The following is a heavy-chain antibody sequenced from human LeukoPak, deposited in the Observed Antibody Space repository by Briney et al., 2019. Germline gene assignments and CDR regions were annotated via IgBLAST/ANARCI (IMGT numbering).Heavy chain of an antibody. CDR2: ISGSGGST. J-gene: IGHJ4*02. Sequence: GGSLRLSCAASGFSLSNYAMSWVRHAPGKGLEWVSTISGSGGSTYYADSVKGRFTISRDNSKNTLYLQMNSLRADDAAVYYCAKDSYQLGGHYYYFDYWGQGTLVTVSS. CDR3: AKDSYQLGGHYYYFDY. V-gene: IGHV3-23*01. CDR1: GFSLSNYA. D-gene: IGHD3-22*01.